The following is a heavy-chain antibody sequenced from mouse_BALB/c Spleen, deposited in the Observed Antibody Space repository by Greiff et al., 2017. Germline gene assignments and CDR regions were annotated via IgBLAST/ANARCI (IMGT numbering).Heavy chain of an antibody. CDR1: GFTFSDAW. J-gene: IGHJ4*01. D-gene: IGHD2-1*01. V-gene: IGHV6-6*01. CDR2: IRSNANNHAT. CDR3: TRHGNYGYAMDY. Sequence: EVHLVESGGGLVQPGGSMKLSCAASGFTFSDAWMDWVRQSPEKGLEWVAEIRSNANNHATYYAESVKGRFTISRDDSKSSVYLQMNSLRAEDTGIYYCTRHGNYGYAMDYWGQGTSVTVSS.